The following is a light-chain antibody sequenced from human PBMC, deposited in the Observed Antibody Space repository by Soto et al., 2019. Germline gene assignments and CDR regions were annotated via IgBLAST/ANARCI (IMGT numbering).Light chain of an antibody. J-gene: IGLJ1*01. V-gene: IGLV2-14*01. CDR1: STDVGGYNA. CDR2: EVS. Sequence: QSVLSQPASVSGSPGQTITISCTGTSTDVGGYNAVSWYQHHPGKAPKLIIYEVSNRPSGVSNRFSGSKSGNTASLTISGLQAEDEADYYCSSYTSSSTYVFGTGTKV. CDR3: SSYTSSSTYV.